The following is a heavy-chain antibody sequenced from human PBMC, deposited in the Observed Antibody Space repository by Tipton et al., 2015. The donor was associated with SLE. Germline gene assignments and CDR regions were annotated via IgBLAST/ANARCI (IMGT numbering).Heavy chain of an antibody. J-gene: IGHJ3*02. CDR2: IGSSGSHI. D-gene: IGHD1-26*01. V-gene: IGHV3-21*03. CDR3: ARLGAGATADDTFDI. CDR1: LDRYS. Sequence: LDRYSMTWVRQAPGKGLEWVSSIGSSGSHIYYGDSVKGRFTISRDNAKNSLHLQMNSLRVEDTAVYYCARLGAGATADDTFDIWGQGTMVTVSS.